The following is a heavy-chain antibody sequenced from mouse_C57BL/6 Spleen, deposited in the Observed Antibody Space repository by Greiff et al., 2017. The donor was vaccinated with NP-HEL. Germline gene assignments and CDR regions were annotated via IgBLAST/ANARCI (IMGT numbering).Heavy chain of an antibody. CDR1: GYTFTSYW. Sequence: VQLQQPGAELVKPGASVKLSCKASGYTFTSYWMHWVKQRPGQGLEWIGMIHPNSGSTNYNEKFKSKATLTVDKSSSTAYMQLSSLTSEDSAVYYCARYPLDYHGSSYEAYWGQGTLVTVSA. CDR2: IHPNSGST. CDR3: ARYPLDYHGSSYEAY. D-gene: IGHD1-1*01. J-gene: IGHJ3*01. V-gene: IGHV1-64*01.